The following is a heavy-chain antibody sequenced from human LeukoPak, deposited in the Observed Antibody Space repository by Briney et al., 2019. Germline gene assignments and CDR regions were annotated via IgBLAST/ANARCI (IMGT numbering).Heavy chain of an antibody. CDR1: GFTFTTYS. CDR2: LRRIGWNP. Sequence: GGSLRLSCSASGFTFTTYSMTWVRQAAGRGLDWVATLRRIGWNPFYADSVKGRFTISRDNSKNTLYLAMNSLRAEDTALYYCARVGDWSDSYGMDIWGQGTTVTVSS. J-gene: IGHJ6*02. D-gene: IGHD2-21*02. V-gene: IGHV3-23*01. CDR3: ARVGDWSDSYGMDI.